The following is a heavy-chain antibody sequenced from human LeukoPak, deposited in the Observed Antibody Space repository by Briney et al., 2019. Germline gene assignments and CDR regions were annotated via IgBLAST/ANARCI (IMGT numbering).Heavy chain of an antibody. CDR3: ARERGTVTHDAFDI. Sequence: SETLSLTCAVYGGSFSGYYWSWIRQPPGKGLEWIGEINHSGSTNYNPSLKSRVTISVDTSKNQFSLKLSSVTAADTAVYYCARERGTVTHDAFDIWGQGTMVTVSS. J-gene: IGHJ3*02. D-gene: IGHD4-17*01. CDR1: GGSFSGYY. V-gene: IGHV4-34*01. CDR2: INHSGST.